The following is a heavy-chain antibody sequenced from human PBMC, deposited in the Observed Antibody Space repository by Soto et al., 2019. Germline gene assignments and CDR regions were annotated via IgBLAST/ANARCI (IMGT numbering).Heavy chain of an antibody. Sequence: QVQLQESGPGLVKPSETLSLTCTVSGGSISSYYWSWIRQPAGKGLEWIGRIYTSGSTNYNPSLKSRVTMSVDTSKNQFSLKLSSVTAADTAVYYCARGAGIAAAGTAGWYYGMDVWGQGTTVTVSS. CDR1: GGSISSYY. J-gene: IGHJ6*02. CDR2: IYTSGST. CDR3: ARGAGIAAAGTAGWYYGMDV. D-gene: IGHD6-13*01. V-gene: IGHV4-4*07.